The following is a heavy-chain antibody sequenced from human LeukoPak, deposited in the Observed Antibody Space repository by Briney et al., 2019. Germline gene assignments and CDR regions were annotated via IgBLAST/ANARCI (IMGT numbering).Heavy chain of an antibody. CDR3: AKVPYSDYGSGRPPFMDV. Sequence: GGSLRLSCAASGFTFSNYAMSWVRQAPGKGLEWVSTIDYSGGSTYYADSVKGRFTISRGNSKNTLYMQMISLRAEDTAIYYCAKVPYSDYGSGRPPFMDVWGQGTTVAVS. J-gene: IGHJ6*02. V-gene: IGHV3-23*01. D-gene: IGHD3-10*01. CDR2: IDYSGGST. CDR1: GFTFSNYA.